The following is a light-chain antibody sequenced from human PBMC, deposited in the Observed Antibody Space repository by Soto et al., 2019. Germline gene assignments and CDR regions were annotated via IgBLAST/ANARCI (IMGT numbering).Light chain of an antibody. V-gene: IGKV1-5*01. Sequence: DIQMTQSPSTLSASVGDRVTITCRASQSISSWLAWYPQKPGKSPKLLIYDASSLESGVPSRFSGSGSGTELTITISSLQPDDFETYYCQQYNSYPYTFGQGTRLEIK. CDR3: QQYNSYPYT. J-gene: IGKJ5*01. CDR2: DAS. CDR1: QSISSW.